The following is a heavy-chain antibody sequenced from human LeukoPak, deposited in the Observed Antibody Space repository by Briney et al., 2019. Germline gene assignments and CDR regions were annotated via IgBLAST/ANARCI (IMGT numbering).Heavy chain of an antibody. D-gene: IGHD3-10*01. CDR1: GFTFSRHP. CDR2: ISGSGGST. J-gene: IGHJ4*02. Sequence: SGGSLRLSCAASGFTFSRHPMHWVRQAPGKGLEWVSAISGSGGSTYYADSVKGRFTISRDNSKNTLYLQMNSLRAEDTAVYYCAKGRLLSPFDYWGQGTLVTVSS. CDR3: AKGRLLSPFDY. V-gene: IGHV3-23*01.